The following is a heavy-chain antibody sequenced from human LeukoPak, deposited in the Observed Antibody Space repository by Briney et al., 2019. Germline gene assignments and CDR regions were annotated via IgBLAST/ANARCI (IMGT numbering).Heavy chain of an antibody. J-gene: IGHJ4*02. CDR3: ARAFGASSGYSVDY. D-gene: IGHD3-22*01. CDR2: IWYDGSNK. CDR1: GFTFSSYA. V-gene: IGHV3-33*01. Sequence: GGSLRLSCAASGFTFSSYAMHWVRQAPGKGLEWVTVIWYDGSNKHYADSVKGRFTISRDNSKNTLYLQMDSLTAEDTAIYYCARAFGASSGYSVDYWGQGTLVTVSS.